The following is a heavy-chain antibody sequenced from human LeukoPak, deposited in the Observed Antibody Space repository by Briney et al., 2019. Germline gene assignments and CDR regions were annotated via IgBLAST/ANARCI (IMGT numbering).Heavy chain of an antibody. CDR2: IKQDGSKK. D-gene: IGHD5-24*01. V-gene: IGHV3-7*04. CDR1: GFPFSSYW. CDR3: TRVGYIDEGIDY. J-gene: IGHJ4*02. Sequence: GGSLRLSCVASGFPFSSYWMTWVRQAPGKGLEWVANIKQDGSKKSYVDSVKGRFTISRDNAENSLYLQMNSLRAEDTAIYYCTRVGYIDEGIDYWGQGTLVTVSS.